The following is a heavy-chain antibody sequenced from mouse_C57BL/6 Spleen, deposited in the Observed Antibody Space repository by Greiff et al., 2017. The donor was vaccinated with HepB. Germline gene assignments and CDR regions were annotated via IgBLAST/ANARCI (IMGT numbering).Heavy chain of an antibody. Sequence: EVQGVESGGGLVKPGGSLKLSCAASGFTFSSYAMSWVRQTPEKRLEWVATISDGGSYTYYPDNVKGRFTISRDNAKNNLYLQMSHLKSEDTAMYYCASGGLRGYYAMDYWGQGTSVTVSS. CDR1: GFTFSSYA. J-gene: IGHJ4*01. CDR3: ASGGLRGYYAMDY. D-gene: IGHD2-4*01. V-gene: IGHV5-4*01. CDR2: ISDGGSYT.